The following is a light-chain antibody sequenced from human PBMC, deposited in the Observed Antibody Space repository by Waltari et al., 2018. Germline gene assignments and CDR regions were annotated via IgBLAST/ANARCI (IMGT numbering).Light chain of an antibody. V-gene: IGKV4-1*01. J-gene: IGKJ4*01. Sequence: DIVMTQSPESLAVSLGERATISCKTSESVLYSSNNTNHLAWYKQKPGQPPRLLLYWASTRESGVPDRFIGSGSETDFTLTVTSLQAEDVAVYYCQQYYNTPLTFGGGTKVEVK. CDR2: WAS. CDR3: QQYYNTPLT. CDR1: ESVLYSSNNTNH.